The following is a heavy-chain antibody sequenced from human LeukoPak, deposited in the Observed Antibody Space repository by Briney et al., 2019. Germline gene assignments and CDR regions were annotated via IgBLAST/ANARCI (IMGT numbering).Heavy chain of an antibody. V-gene: IGHV1-46*01. CDR3: ARDREGNWFDP. CDR2: INPSGGST. CDR1: GYTFTSYY. J-gene: IGHJ5*02. Sequence: ASVKVSCKASGYTFTSYYMHWVRQAPGQGLEWMGIINPSGGSTSYAQKFQGRVTMTRDTSTSTVYMELSSLRSDDTAVYYCARDREGNWFDPWGQGTLVTVSS. D-gene: IGHD1-26*01.